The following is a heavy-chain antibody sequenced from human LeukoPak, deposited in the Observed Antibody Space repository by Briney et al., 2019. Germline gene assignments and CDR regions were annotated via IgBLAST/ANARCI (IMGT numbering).Heavy chain of an antibody. Sequence: ASVNVSCKASGYTFTSYAMHWVRQAPGQRLEWMGWINAGNGNTKYSQKFQGRVTITRDTSASTAYMELSSLRSEDTAVYYCARDSLNWGTVYWGQGTLVTVSS. CDR1: GYTFTSYA. V-gene: IGHV1-3*01. J-gene: IGHJ4*02. CDR2: INAGNGNT. D-gene: IGHD7-27*01. CDR3: ARDSLNWGTVY.